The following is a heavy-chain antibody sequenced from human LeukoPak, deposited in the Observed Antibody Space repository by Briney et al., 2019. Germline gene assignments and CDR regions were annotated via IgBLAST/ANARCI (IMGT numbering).Heavy chain of an antibody. Sequence: GGSLRLSCAASGFTFSSYSMNWIRQAPGRELEWISSIAESGGTEYYADSVKGRFSISRDNAKSALYLQMNSLRAEDTAVYYCARPPEGYSYGFYFGHWGQGAPVIVSS. D-gene: IGHD5-18*01. CDR2: IAESGGTE. CDR3: ARPPEGYSYGFYFGH. J-gene: IGHJ4*02. V-gene: IGHV3-48*04. CDR1: GFTFSSYS.